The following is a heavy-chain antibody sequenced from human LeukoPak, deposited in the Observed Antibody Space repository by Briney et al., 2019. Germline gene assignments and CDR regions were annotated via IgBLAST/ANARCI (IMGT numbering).Heavy chain of an antibody. CDR3: ARNNWGIDY. Sequence: GGSLRLSCAASGFTFRNHWMHWVRRAPGKGLLWVARINYDGSDTSHADSVEGRFTISRDNAKDTLYLQMNSLRVEDTAVYYCARNNWGIDYWGQGTLVAVSS. CDR2: INYDGSDT. D-gene: IGHD7-27*01. J-gene: IGHJ4*02. CDR1: GFTFRNHW. V-gene: IGHV3-74*01.